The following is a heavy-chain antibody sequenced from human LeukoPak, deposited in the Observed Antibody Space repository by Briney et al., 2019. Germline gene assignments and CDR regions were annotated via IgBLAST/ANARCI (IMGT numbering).Heavy chain of an antibody. D-gene: IGHD3-10*01. CDR2: IYPGDSDT. CDR3: ARQTRDGSGSRGYSFDF. V-gene: IGHV5-51*01. CDR1: GYIFTHNW. J-gene: IGHJ4*02. Sequence: GEPLKISRKGSGYIFTHNWIGWVRQMPGKGLEWMGIIYPGDSDTRYSPSFEGQVTISVDKSISTAYLQWSSLKASDTAMYYCARQTRDGSGSRGYSFDFWGQGTLVTVSS.